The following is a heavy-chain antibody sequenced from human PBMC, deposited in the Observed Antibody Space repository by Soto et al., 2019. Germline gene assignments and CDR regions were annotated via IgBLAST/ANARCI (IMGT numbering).Heavy chain of an antibody. Sequence: GGSLRLSCAASGFTFSSYAMNLVRQAPGKGLEWVSAISGSGDSTYYADSVKGRFTISRDNSKSTLYLQMNSLRADDTAVYYCAKEGNFDSSYDFWGQGTLVTVSS. D-gene: IGHD3-22*01. CDR1: GFTFSSYA. CDR2: ISGSGDST. CDR3: AKEGNFDSSYDF. J-gene: IGHJ4*02. V-gene: IGHV3-23*01.